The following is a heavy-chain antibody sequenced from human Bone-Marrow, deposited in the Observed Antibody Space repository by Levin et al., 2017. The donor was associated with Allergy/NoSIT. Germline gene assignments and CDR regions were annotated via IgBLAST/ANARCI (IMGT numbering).Heavy chain of an antibody. Sequence: ASVKVSCKASGYTFTSYGISWVRQAPGQGLEWMGWISAYNGNTNYAQKLQGRVTMTTDTSTSTAYMELRSLRSDDTAVYYCAREGFGELLYPYYYYGMDGWGQGTTVTVSS. CDR1: GYTFTSYG. D-gene: IGHD3-10*01. CDR3: AREGFGELLYPYYYYGMDG. CDR2: ISAYNGNT. J-gene: IGHJ6*02. V-gene: IGHV1-18*01.